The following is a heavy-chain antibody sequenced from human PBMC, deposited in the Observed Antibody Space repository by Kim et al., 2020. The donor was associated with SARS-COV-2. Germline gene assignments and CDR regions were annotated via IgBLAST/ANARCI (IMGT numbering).Heavy chain of an antibody. Sequence: SETLSLTCAVSGGSISSGGYSWSWIRQPPGKGLEWIGYIYHSGSTYYNPSLKSRVTISVDRSKNQFSLKLSSVTAADTAVYYCARSTLYCSGGSCYSEVHYYFDYWGQGTLVTVSS. D-gene: IGHD2-15*01. V-gene: IGHV4-30-2*01. CDR2: IYHSGST. CDR3: ARSTLYCSGGSCYSEVHYYFDY. J-gene: IGHJ4*02. CDR1: GGSISSGGYS.